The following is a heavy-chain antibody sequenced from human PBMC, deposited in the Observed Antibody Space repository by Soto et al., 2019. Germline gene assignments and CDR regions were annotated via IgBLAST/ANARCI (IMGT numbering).Heavy chain of an antibody. CDR1: GYTFTSYS. V-gene: IGHV1-3*01. Sequence: GASVKVSCKASGYTFTSYSMHWVRQAPGQRLEWMGWMNAGNGNTKYSQKFQGRVTMTRDTSASTAYMELSSLGSEDTAVYYCARDSCTNGVCYRYNFDYWGQGTLVTVSS. CDR3: ARDSCTNGVCYRYNFDY. J-gene: IGHJ4*02. D-gene: IGHD2-8*01. CDR2: MNAGNGNT.